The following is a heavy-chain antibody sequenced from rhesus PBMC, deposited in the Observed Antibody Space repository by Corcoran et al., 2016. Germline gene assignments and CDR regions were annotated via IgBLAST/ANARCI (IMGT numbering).Heavy chain of an antibody. CDR1: GASISSYW. Sequence: QVQLQESGPGLVKPSETLSLTCAVSGASISSYWWNWIRQPPGKGLERIGERNGNRGSTNYNPPLNSRVTISKDASKNQFSLKLSSVTAADTAVYYCARVGWGDYDEDYWGQGVLVTVSS. CDR2: RNGNRGST. J-gene: IGHJ4*01. D-gene: IGHD3-34*01. V-gene: IGHV4-80*01. CDR3: ARVGWGDYDEDY.